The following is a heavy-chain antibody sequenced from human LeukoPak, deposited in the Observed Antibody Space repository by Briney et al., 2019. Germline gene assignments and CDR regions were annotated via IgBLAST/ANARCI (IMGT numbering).Heavy chain of an antibody. CDR1: GYTFTGYY. CDR2: INPNSGGT. V-gene: IGHV1-2*02. Sequence: ASVKVFCETSGYTFTGYYIHWVRQAPGQGLVWMGWINPNSGGTNYAQNFQGRVTMTRDTSINTAYMELGRLRSDDTAVYYCARSPGLDTAVVNRPWGQGTLITVSS. D-gene: IGHD5-18*01. CDR3: ARSPGLDTAVVNRP. J-gene: IGHJ5*02.